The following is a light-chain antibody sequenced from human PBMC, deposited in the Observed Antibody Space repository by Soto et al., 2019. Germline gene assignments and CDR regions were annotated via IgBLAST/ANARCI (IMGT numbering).Light chain of an antibody. CDR3: LQDYNYPFT. V-gene: IGKV1-6*01. CDR1: QDISRW. J-gene: IGKJ2*01. CDR2: DAS. Sequence: IQMTQSPPTLPASAGDRVTITCRASQDISRWLAWYQQKPGKAPVLLIYDASTLQTGVALRFSGSGSATDFTLTISSLQPEDSASYYCLQDYNYPFTFGQGPKVDIK.